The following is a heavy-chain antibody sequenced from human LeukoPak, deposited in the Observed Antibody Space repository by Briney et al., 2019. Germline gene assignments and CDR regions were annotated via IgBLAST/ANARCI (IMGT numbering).Heavy chain of an antibody. CDR2: ISSSGSTI. CDR1: GFTFSSYE. Sequence: PGGSLRLSCAASGFTFSSYEMNCVREALGKGVEWVLYISSSGSTIYYADSVKGRFTISRDNAKNSLYLQMNSLRAEDTAVYYCARGPTGSPHDFDYWGQGTLVTVSS. CDR3: ARGPTGSPHDFDY. V-gene: IGHV3-48*03. J-gene: IGHJ4*02. D-gene: IGHD1-26*01.